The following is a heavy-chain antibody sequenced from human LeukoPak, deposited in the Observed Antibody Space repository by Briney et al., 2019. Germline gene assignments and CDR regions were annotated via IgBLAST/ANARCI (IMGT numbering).Heavy chain of an antibody. CDR2: INPYSCNT. V-gene: IGHV1-8*01. CDR3: ARGGSLEWLPYYYYYYGMDV. J-gene: IGHJ6*02. Sequence: RASVKVSRKASVYTFISYDIHEVHQATGQGLEVMGCINPYSCNTGYAQKFQGRVTMTRDTSISTAYMELSSLRSEDTAVYYCARGGSLEWLPYYYYYYGMDVWGQGTTVTVSS. D-gene: IGHD3-3*01. CDR1: VYTFISYD.